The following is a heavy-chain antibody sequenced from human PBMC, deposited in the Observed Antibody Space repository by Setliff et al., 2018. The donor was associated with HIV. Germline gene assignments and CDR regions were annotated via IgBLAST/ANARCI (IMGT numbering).Heavy chain of an antibody. CDR2: ISSSSSTI. Sequence: GSLRLSCAASGFTFSDYSMSWVRQAPGKGLEWVSYISSSSSTIYYADSVKGRFTISRDNAKNSLYLQMNSLRAEDTAVYYCARVRYCGSPSCRKEFDFWGQGTLVTVSS. D-gene: IGHD2-21*01. J-gene: IGHJ4*02. V-gene: IGHV3-48*01. CDR1: GFTFSDYS. CDR3: ARVRYCGSPSCRKEFDF.